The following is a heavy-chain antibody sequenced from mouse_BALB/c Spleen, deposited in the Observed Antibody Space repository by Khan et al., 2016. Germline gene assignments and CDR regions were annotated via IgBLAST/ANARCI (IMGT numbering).Heavy chain of an antibody. D-gene: IGHD1-1*01. CDR3: AREGAYYGSSHYFDY. CDR1: GFSLTSYG. CDR2: IWAGGST. J-gene: IGHJ2*01. Sequence: VQLQESGPGLVAPSQSLSITCTVSGFSLTSYGVHWVRQPPGKGLEWLGVIWAGGSTNYNSALMSRLSISKDNSKSQVFLKMNSLQTDDTAMYYCAREGAYYGSSHYFDYWGQGTTLTVSS. V-gene: IGHV2-9*02.